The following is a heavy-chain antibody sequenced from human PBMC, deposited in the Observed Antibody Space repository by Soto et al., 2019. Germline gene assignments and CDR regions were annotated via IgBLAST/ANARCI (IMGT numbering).Heavy chain of an antibody. CDR1: GGSISSYY. V-gene: IGHV4-59*01. J-gene: IGHJ6*02. D-gene: IGHD2-21*02. CDR3: ARDQFYGGNSYYYYYGMDV. CDR2: IYYSWST. Sequence: PSETLSLTCTVSGGSISSYYWSWIRQPPGKGLEWIGYIYYSWSTNYNPSLKSRVTISVDTSKNQFSLKLSSVTAADTAVYYCARDQFYGGNSYYYYYGMDVWGQGTTVTVSS.